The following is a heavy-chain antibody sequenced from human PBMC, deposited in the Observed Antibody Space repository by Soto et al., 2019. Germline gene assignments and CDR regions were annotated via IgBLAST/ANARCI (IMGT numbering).Heavy chain of an antibody. CDR3: AKGSEVGSWVDDCDS. D-gene: IGHD1-26*01. J-gene: IGHJ3*02. CDR1: GFTFSSYG. V-gene: IGHV3-30*18. Sequence: QVQLVESGGGVVQPGRSLRLSCEVSGFTFSSYGMHWVRQVPGKGLEWVAVISHHGSNTYFADSVKGRFTVSRDNPNNRLYLQMNSLLAEDTAVYYGAKGSEVGSWVDDCDSWGQGTMVTVSS. CDR2: ISHHGSNT.